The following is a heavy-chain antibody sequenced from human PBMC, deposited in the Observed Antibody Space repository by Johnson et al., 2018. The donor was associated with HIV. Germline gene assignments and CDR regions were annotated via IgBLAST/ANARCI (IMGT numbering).Heavy chain of an antibody. CDR2: IRYDGSNE. D-gene: IGHD3-22*01. J-gene: IGHJ3*02. CDR1: GFTFSSYC. V-gene: IGHV3-30*02. Sequence: QVQLVESGGGVVQPGRSLRLSCAASGFTFSSYCMHWVRQAPGKGLEWVAFIRYDGSNEYYADSVKGRFTISRDNSKNTLYLQMDGLRPEDTAVYYCARDPVSHYYDSSGSLDDAFDIWGQGTMVTVSS. CDR3: ARDPVSHYYDSSGSLDDAFDI.